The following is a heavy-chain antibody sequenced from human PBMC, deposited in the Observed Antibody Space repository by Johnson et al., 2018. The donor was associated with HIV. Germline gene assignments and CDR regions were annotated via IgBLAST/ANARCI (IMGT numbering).Heavy chain of an antibody. Sequence: QVQLVESGGGVVQPGRSLRLSCAASGFTFSSYAMHWVRQAPGKGLEWVALISYDGSSTSYADSVKGRFTISRDNSKNTLYLQMNSLRAEDTAVYYCAKDLSDYGRIDAFDIWGQGTMVTVSS. CDR3: AKDLSDYGRIDAFDI. V-gene: IGHV3-30*04. CDR2: ISYDGSST. CDR1: GFTFSSYA. J-gene: IGHJ3*02. D-gene: IGHD4-17*01.